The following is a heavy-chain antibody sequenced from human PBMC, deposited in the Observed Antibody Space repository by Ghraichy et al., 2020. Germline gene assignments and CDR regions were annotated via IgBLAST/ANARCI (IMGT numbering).Heavy chain of an antibody. D-gene: IGHD6-19*01. CDR1: GFTFSSYW. V-gene: IGHV3-7*01. Sequence: GGSLRLSCAASGFTFSSYWMSWVRQAPGKGLEWVANIKQDGSEKYYVDSVKGRVTISRDNAKNSLYLQMNSLRAEDTAVYYCARERFGYSSGPSSDYWGQGTLVTVSS. J-gene: IGHJ4*02. CDR2: IKQDGSEK. CDR3: ARERFGYSSGPSSDY.